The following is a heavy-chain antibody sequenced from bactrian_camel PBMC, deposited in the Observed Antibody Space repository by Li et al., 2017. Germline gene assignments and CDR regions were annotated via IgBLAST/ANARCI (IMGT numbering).Heavy chain of an antibody. J-gene: IGHJ4*01. CDR1: GFTFSNYD. D-gene: IGHD6*01. CDR2: VITGNDIT. V-gene: IGHV3S40*01. CDR3: AAHPLGCYSASWYSISRYTY. Sequence: VQLVESGGGLVQPGGSLRLSCAASGFTFSNYDMTWVRQAPGKEREGVAAVITGNDITYYADSVKGRFTISQDNVKNTVYLQMNSLKPEDTAMYYCAAHPLGCYSASWYSISRYTYWGQGTQVTVS.